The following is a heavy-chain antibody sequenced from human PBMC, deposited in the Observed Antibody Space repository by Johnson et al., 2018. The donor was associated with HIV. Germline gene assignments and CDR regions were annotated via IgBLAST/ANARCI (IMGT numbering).Heavy chain of an antibody. CDR3: AKDQGIEMAGYDGFDI. J-gene: IGHJ3*02. CDR1: GFTFSSYG. CDR2: IWFDGTNQ. Sequence: QMLLVESGGGAVQPGRSLRLSCAASGFTFSSYGMHWVRQAPGKGLEWVAVIWFDGTNQYYADSVKGRFTLSRDNSKNTLYLQMNSLRAEDTAVYYCAKDQGIEMAGYDGFDIWGQGTMVTVSS. D-gene: IGHD5-24*01. V-gene: IGHV3-33*06.